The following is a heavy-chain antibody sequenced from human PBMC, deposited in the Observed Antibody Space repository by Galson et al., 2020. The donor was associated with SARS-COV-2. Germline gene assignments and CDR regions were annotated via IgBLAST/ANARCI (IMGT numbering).Heavy chain of an antibody. CDR3: ARVVNGYDDSLTGFYSNYYYYMDV. CDR1: GDSISGGSYY. V-gene: IGHV4-61*09. Sequence: SQTLSLTCTVSGDSISGGSYYWSWIRQPAGKGLDWIGHIYSSGSTHYNPSLKSRVAISVDTSKNKFSLSLSSVTAADTATYFCARVVNGYDDSLTGFYSNYYYYMDVWGQGTTVTISS. D-gene: IGHD3-9*01. J-gene: IGHJ6*03. CDR2: IYSSGST.